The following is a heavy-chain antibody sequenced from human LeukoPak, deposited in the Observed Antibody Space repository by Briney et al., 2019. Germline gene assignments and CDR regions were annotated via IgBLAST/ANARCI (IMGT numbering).Heavy chain of an antibody. Sequence: ASVEVSCKASGYTFTGYYMHWVRQAPGQGLEWMGWINPNSGGTNYAQKFQGRVTMTRDTSVSTAYMELSRLRSDDTAVYYCARVFDYGDYFGDYWGQGTLVTVSS. V-gene: IGHV1-2*02. CDR1: GYTFTGYY. CDR3: ARVFDYGDYFGDY. CDR2: INPNSGGT. D-gene: IGHD4-17*01. J-gene: IGHJ4*02.